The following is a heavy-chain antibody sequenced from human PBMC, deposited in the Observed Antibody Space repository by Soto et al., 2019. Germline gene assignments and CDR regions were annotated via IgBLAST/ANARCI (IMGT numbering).Heavy chain of an antibody. Sequence: GGSLRLSCAASGFNFDDYSMHWVRQAPGKGLEWVSTISASGVTTYYADSVKGRFTISRDNSKNTLYLQMNSLRAEDTAVYYCAKWESSYNYYYSAMDVWGQGTTVTVSS. D-gene: IGHD1-26*01. V-gene: IGHV3-23*01. CDR1: GFNFDDYS. CDR3: AKWESSYNYYYSAMDV. J-gene: IGHJ6*02. CDR2: ISASGVTT.